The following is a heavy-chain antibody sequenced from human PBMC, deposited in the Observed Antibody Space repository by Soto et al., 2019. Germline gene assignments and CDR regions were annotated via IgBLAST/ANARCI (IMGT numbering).Heavy chain of an antibody. CDR2: INHSGST. D-gene: IGHD2-21*01. V-gene: IGHV4-34*01. CDR3: ARVGGGDGYKRVGDY. CDR1: GGSFSGYY. Sequence: QVQLQQWGAGLLKPSETLSLTCAVYGGSFSGYYWSWIRQPPGKGLEWIGEINHSGSTNYNPSLKSRVTISVDTSKNQCSRKLSSVTAADTAVYYCARVGGGDGYKRVGDYWGQGTLVTVSS. J-gene: IGHJ4*02.